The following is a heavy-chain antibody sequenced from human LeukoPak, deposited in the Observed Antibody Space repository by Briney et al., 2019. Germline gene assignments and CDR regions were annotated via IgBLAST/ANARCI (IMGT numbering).Heavy chain of an antibody. CDR3: TRDPGQEDYGSGSYYGY. Sequence: GASLKLSCKAAVGTFSSYAISWVRQAPGQGLQWMGGIIPIFGTANYAQKFQGRVTITADESTSTASMELSSLGSEDTAAYYCTRDPGQEDYGSGSYYGYWGQGTLVTVSS. CDR1: VGTFSSYA. CDR2: IIPIFGTA. J-gene: IGHJ4*02. D-gene: IGHD3-10*01. V-gene: IGHV1-69*13.